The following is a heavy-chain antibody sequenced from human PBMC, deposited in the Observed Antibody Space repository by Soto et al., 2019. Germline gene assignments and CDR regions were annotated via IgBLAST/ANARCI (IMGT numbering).Heavy chain of an antibody. CDR2: TYYRSKWYY. D-gene: IGHD1-26*01. CDR3: ARWAHEGEGFDI. CDR1: GDSVSSNDAA. V-gene: IGHV6-1*01. J-gene: IGHJ3*02. Sequence: SQTLSLTCAISGDSVSSNDAAWTWIRQSPSRGLEWLGRTYYRSKWYYQYAVSVKSRITINPDTTKNEFSLQLNSVTPEDTAVYYCARWAHEGEGFDIWGQGTMVTVSS.